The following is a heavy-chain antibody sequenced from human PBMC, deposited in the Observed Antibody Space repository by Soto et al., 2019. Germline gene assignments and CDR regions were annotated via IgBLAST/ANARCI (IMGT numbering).Heavy chain of an antibody. D-gene: IGHD4-17*01. CDR2: IYYSGST. CDR3: ASGLVTTLHY. Sequence: SETLCLTCTVSGGSISSGGYYWSWIRQHPGKGLEWIGYIYYSGSTYYNPSLKSRVTISVDTSKNQFSLKLSSVTAADTAVYYCASGLVTTLHYWGQGTLVTVSS. CDR1: GGSISSGGYY. J-gene: IGHJ4*02. V-gene: IGHV4-31*03.